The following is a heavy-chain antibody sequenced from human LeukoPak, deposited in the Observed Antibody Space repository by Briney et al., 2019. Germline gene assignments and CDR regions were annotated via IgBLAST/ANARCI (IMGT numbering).Heavy chain of an antibody. CDR3: ARDVSSHDSSGYYVIWGFSYFDY. D-gene: IGHD3-22*01. CDR2: IYHSGST. J-gene: IGHJ4*02. V-gene: IGHV4-38-2*02. CDR1: GYSISSGYY. Sequence: SETLSLTCTVSGYSISSGYYWGWIRQPPGKGLEWIGSIYHSGSTYYNPSLKSRVTISVDTSKNQFSLKLSSVTAADTAVYYCARDVSSHDSSGYYVIWGFSYFDYWGQGTLVTVSS.